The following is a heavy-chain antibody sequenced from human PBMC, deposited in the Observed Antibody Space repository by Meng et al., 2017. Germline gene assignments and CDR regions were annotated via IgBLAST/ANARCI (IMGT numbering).Heavy chain of an antibody. CDR1: GFTFSSYA. CDR2: ISYDGSNK. D-gene: IGHD3-22*01. CDR3: ACNYYDSSGYGDY. V-gene: IGHV3-30*01. J-gene: IGHJ4*01. Sequence: GESLKISCAASGFTFSSYAMHWVRQAPGKGLEWVAVISYDGSNKYYADSVKGRFTISRDNSKNTLYLQMNSLRAEDTAVYYCACNYYDSSGYGDYWGHG.